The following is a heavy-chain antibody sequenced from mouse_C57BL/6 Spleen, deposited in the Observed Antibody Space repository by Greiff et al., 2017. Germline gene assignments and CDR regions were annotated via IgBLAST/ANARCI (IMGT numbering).Heavy chain of an antibody. D-gene: IGHD2-4*01. V-gene: IGHV5-12*01. J-gene: IGHJ2*01. CDR1: GFTFSDYY. CDR3: ARQDDYDGPFDY. CDR2: ISNGGGST. Sequence: EVQLVESGGGLVQPGGSLKLSCAASGFTFSDYYMYWVRQTPEKRLEWVAYISNGGGSTYYPDTVKGRFTITRDNAKNTLYLQMSRLKSEDTAMYYGARQDDYDGPFDYWGQGTTLTVSS.